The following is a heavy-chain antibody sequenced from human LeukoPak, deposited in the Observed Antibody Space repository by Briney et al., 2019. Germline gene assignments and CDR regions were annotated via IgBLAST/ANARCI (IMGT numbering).Heavy chain of an antibody. V-gene: IGHV1-18*01. CDR1: GYTLTELS. D-gene: IGHD6-19*01. CDR2: ISAYNGNT. Sequence: ASVKVSCKVSGYTLTELSIHWVRQAPGKGLEWMGWISAYNGNTNYAQKLQGRVTMTTDTSTSTAYMELRSLRSDDTAVYYCARDAGSSGWYGYDYWGQGTLVTVSS. J-gene: IGHJ4*02. CDR3: ARDAGSSGWYGYDY.